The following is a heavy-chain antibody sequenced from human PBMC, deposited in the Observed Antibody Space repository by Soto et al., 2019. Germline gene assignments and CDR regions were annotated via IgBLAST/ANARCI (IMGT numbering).Heavy chain of an antibody. Sequence: GGSLRLSCAASGFTFSSYAMSWVRQAPGKGLEWVSTISGSGGSTYYADSVKGRFTISRDNSKNTLYLQMNSLRAEDTAVYYCAKALEVVPAAIHFDYWGQGTLVTV. CDR1: GFTFSSYA. J-gene: IGHJ4*02. V-gene: IGHV3-23*01. CDR2: ISGSGGST. D-gene: IGHD2-2*02. CDR3: AKALEVVPAAIHFDY.